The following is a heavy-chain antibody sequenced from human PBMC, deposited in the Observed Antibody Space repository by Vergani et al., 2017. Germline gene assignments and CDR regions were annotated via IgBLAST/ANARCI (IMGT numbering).Heavy chain of an antibody. CDR3: ARSRIYDCAGSSDY. V-gene: IGHV4-59*02. CDR2: VSFRGDT. CDR1: GASVNSYY. J-gene: IGHJ4*02. Sequence: QVKLQESGPGLVKPSETLSLTCTVSGASVNSYYWSWIRQPPGKGLEWMGYVSFRGDTLYDPSVKGRMTISLNTSSNQFSLYLTSVTAADTAVYYCARSRIYDCAGSSDYWGQGTLVTVSS. D-gene: IGHD3-3*01.